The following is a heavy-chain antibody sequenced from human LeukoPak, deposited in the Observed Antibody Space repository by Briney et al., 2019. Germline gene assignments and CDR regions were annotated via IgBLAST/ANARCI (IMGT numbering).Heavy chain of an antibody. V-gene: IGHV4-34*01. J-gene: IGHJ4*02. CDR3: ARETGSYRYFDY. CDR2: INHSGST. Sequence: SETLSLTCAVYGGSFSGYYWSWIRQPPGKGLEWIGEINHSGSTNYNPSLKSRVTISVDTSKNQFSLKLTSVTAADTAVYYCARETGSYRYFDYWGQGTLVAVSS. D-gene: IGHD3-10*01. CDR1: GGSFSGYY.